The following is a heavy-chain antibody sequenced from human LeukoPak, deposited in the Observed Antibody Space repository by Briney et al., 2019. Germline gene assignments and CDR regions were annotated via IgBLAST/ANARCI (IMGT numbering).Heavy chain of an antibody. Sequence: SVKVSCKASGGTFSIYAISWVRHAPGQGLEWRGGIIPIFDTANYAQKFQGRVTITADKSTSTAYMELSSLRSEDTAVYYCARVQVVVAATRSFDIWGQGTMVTVSS. CDR1: GGTFSIYA. V-gene: IGHV1-69*06. CDR3: ARVQVVVAATRSFDI. J-gene: IGHJ3*02. CDR2: IIPIFDTA. D-gene: IGHD2-15*01.